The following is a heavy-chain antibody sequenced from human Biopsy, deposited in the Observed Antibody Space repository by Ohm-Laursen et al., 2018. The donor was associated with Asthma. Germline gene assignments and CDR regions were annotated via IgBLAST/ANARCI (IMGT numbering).Heavy chain of an antibody. J-gene: IGHJ4*02. D-gene: IGHD3-10*01. Sequence: TQTLTLTCTFSGFSLSTSGMCVSWIRQPPAKALEWLAFIGWDDDKYYSTSLSTRLTISKDTSNNQVVLTSTNMDPVDTATYYCARTIMVRGKYYFDYWGQGTLVTVSS. CDR3: ARTIMVRGKYYFDY. CDR2: IGWDDDK. V-gene: IGHV2-70*01. CDR1: GFSLSTSGMC.